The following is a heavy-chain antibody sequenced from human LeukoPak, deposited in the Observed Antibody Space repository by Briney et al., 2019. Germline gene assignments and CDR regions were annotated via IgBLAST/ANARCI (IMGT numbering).Heavy chain of an antibody. CDR1: GFTFSRYW. Sequence: PGGSLRLSCAASGFTFSRYWMHWVRQAPGKGLVWVSRINSDGSSASYADSVKGRFTISRDNAKNTLFLQMNSLRAEDTAVYYCASAVGRSPDYWGQGTLVTVSS. J-gene: IGHJ4*02. D-gene: IGHD6-19*01. V-gene: IGHV3-74*01. CDR2: INSDGSSA. CDR3: ASAVGRSPDY.